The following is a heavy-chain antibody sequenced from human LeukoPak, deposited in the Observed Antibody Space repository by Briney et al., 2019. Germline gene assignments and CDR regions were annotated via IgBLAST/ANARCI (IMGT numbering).Heavy chain of an antibody. Sequence: GGSLRLSCAASGFTFNTYTMYWVRQAPGKGLEWVSGISNSGGSTYYADSVKGRFTISRDNSMNTLYLQMNSLRAEDTAVYYCARAHGYYYYMDVWGKGTTVTVPS. V-gene: IGHV3-23*01. CDR2: ISNSGGST. J-gene: IGHJ6*03. CDR1: GFTFNTYT. CDR3: ARAHGYYYYMDV.